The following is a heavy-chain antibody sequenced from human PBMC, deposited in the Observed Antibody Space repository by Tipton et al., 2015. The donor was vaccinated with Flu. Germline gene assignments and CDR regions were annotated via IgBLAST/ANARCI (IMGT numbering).Heavy chain of an antibody. D-gene: IGHD4-11*01. Sequence: TLSLTCTVSGGAVSSYFWTWIRQPPGKQLEWIGYIYYGGTTNYNPSLRSRATISIDTSKNQFSLKVFSVTAADTAVYFCARRDYSNYVSDPKSWFDPWGQGILVTVSS. J-gene: IGHJ5*02. CDR3: ARRDYSNYVSDPKSWFDP. CDR1: GGAVSSYF. CDR2: IYYGGTT. V-gene: IGHV4-59*08.